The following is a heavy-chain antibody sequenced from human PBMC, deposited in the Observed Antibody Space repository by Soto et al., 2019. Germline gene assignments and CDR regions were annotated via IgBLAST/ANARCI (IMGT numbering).Heavy chain of an antibody. CDR1: GGSISSSSYY. V-gene: IGHV4-39*01. CDR3: ARRFLEWLSPLNWFDP. CDR2: IYYSGST. D-gene: IGHD3-3*01. J-gene: IGHJ5*02. Sequence: SETLSLTCTASGGSISSSSYYWGWIRQPPGKGLEWIGSIYYSGSTYYNPSLKSRVTISVDTSKNQFSPKLSSVTAADTAVYYCARRFLEWLSPLNWFDPWGQGTLVTVSS.